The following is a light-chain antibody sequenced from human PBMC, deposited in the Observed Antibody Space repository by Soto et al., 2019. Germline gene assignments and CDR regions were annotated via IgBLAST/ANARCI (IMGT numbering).Light chain of an antibody. J-gene: IGLJ2*01. Sequence: QSALTQPASVSGSPGQSITISCTGTSTDVGSYNLVSWYQQHPGKSPKLMIYEVTKRPSGVSTRFSGSKSGSTASLTISGLQTEDEADYYCCSYAGHVLFGGGTQLTVL. CDR1: STDVGSYNL. CDR3: CSYAGHVL. CDR2: EVT. V-gene: IGLV2-23*02.